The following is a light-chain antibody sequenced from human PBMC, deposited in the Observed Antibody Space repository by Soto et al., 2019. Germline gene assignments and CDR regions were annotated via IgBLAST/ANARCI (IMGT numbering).Light chain of an antibody. CDR2: EVS. CDR1: SSDVGGYNY. V-gene: IGLV2-14*01. Sequence: QSALTQPASVSGSPGQSITISCTGTSSDVGGYNYVSWYQQHPGKAPKLMIYEVSNRPSGVSNRFSGSKSGNTSSLTISGLQAEDEDDYYCSSYTSSNTYVFGTGTKLTVL. CDR3: SSYTSSNTYV. J-gene: IGLJ1*01.